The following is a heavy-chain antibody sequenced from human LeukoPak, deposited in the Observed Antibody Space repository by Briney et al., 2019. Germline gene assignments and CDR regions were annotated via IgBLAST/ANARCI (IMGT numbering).Heavy chain of an antibody. CDR1: GGTFSSYA. V-gene: IGHV1-69*05. Sequence: GASVKVSCKASGGTFSSYAISWVRQAPGQGLEWMGGIIPIFGTANYAQKFQGRVTMTRDTSISTAYMELSRLRSDDTAVYYCARVGPAAGYYYYGMDVWGRGTTVTVSS. J-gene: IGHJ6*02. D-gene: IGHD6-13*01. CDR3: ARVGPAAGYYYYGMDV. CDR2: IIPIFGTA.